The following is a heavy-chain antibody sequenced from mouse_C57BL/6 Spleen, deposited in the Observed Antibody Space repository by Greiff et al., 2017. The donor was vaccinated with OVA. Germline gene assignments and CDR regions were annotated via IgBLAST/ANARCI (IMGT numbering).Heavy chain of an antibody. CDR3: ARSRVGDAMDY. CDR1: GYTFTDYY. J-gene: IGHJ4*01. CDR2: IYPGNGHT. Sequence: QVQLQQSGAELVRPGASVKLSCKASGYTFTDYYINWVKQRPGQGLEWIERIYPGNGHTYYNEKFKGKATLTAEKSSSTAYMQLSSLPSEESAVYFCARSRVGDAMDYWGKGTTVTVSS. V-gene: IGHV1-76*01.